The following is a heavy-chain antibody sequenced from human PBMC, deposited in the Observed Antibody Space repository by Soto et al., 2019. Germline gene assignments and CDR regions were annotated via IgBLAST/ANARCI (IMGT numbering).Heavy chain of an antibody. CDR1: GYTLTELS. CDR3: ATSLALVRGVIVRFDY. J-gene: IGHJ4*02. Sequence: ASVKVSCKVSGYTLTELSMHWVRQAPGKGLEWMGGFDPEDGETIYAQKFQGRVTMTEDTSTDTAYMERGSLRSEDTAVYYCATSLALVRGVIVRFDYWGQGTLVTVSS. CDR2: FDPEDGET. V-gene: IGHV1-24*01. D-gene: IGHD3-10*01.